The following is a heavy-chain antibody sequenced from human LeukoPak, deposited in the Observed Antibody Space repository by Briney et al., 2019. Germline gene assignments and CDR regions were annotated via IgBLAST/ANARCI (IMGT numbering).Heavy chain of an antibody. CDR2: IRLDGSDK. J-gene: IGHJ4*02. CDR1: GFTFSSYG. V-gene: IGHV3-30*02. CDR3: AKGDVAPDY. D-gene: IGHD5-24*01. Sequence: PGRSLRLSCAASGFTFSSYGMHWVRQAPGKGLEWVAFIRLDGSDKYYPDSVKGRFTISRDNSKNTLYLQMNSLRPEDTSIYYCAKGDVAPDYWGQGTLVTVSS.